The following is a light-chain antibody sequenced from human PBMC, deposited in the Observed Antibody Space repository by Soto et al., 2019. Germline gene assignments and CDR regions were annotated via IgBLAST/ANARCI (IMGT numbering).Light chain of an antibody. Sequence: DVQMTHSPSSLSASVGDIVTITCRAIQPISNYLNWYQQKAGEAPKVLIFGASSLQTGVPSKFSGSGYGTAFTLIINNLHPDDFATYYCQQTHAVPLNFGQGTRLEIK. V-gene: IGKV1-39*01. J-gene: IGKJ5*01. CDR3: QQTHAVPLN. CDR2: GAS. CDR1: QPISNY.